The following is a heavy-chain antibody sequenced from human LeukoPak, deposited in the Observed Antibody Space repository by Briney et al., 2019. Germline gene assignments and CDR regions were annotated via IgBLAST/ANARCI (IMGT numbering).Heavy chain of an antibody. CDR2: NIPIFVIA. Sequence: GPSVEVSCKASGGTFSSYGISWVRQAPGQGLEWMGGNIPIFVIANYAQKFQGRVMITADESTSTAYMDLSSLRSEDTAVYYCARSVGYCSSSSCYPWFDPWGQGTLVTVSS. D-gene: IGHD2-2*01. J-gene: IGHJ5*02. CDR1: GGTFSSYG. CDR3: ARSVGYCSSSSCYPWFDP. V-gene: IGHV1-69*13.